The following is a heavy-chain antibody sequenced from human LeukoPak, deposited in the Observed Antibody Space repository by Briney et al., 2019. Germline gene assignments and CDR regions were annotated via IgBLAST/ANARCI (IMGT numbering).Heavy chain of an antibody. V-gene: IGHV3-23*01. CDR2: MSGSGDRT. Sequence: GGSLRLSCAASGFTFRSFAMTWVRQAPGKGLEWVSTMSGSGDRTYYADSVEGRFTISRDNSRNTLYLQMNSLRAEDTAVYYCARAMVRGHYYFDYWGQGTLVTVSS. CDR3: ARAMVRGHYYFDY. CDR1: GFTFRSFA. J-gene: IGHJ4*02. D-gene: IGHD3-10*01.